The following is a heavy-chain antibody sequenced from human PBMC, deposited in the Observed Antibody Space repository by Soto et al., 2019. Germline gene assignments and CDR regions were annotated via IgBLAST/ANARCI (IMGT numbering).Heavy chain of an antibody. D-gene: IGHD3-10*01. J-gene: IGHJ6*02. Sequence: ASVKVSCKASGYTFTSYAMHWVRQAPGQRLEWMGWINAGNGNTKYSQKFQGRVTITRDTSASTAYMELSSLRSEDTAVYYCAATRDYYGSGSADYYYGMDVWGQGTTVTVSS. CDR2: INAGNGNT. V-gene: IGHV1-3*01. CDR1: GYTFTSYA. CDR3: AATRDYYGSGSADYYYGMDV.